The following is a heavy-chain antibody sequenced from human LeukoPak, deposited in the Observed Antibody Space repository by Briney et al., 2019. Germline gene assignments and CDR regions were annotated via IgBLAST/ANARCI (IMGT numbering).Heavy chain of an antibody. Sequence: SETLSLTCTVSGGPLNNYFWSWIRQPAGKGLEGMGRIYSSGSTSYNPSLKNRLTISLDKTKNQVSLKLTSVTAADTAMYVCAREQTTGFDQWGQGTLVTVSS. V-gene: IGHV4-4*07. CDR1: GGPLNNYF. CDR2: IYSSGST. CDR3: AREQTTGFDQ. J-gene: IGHJ4*02. D-gene: IGHD4-17*01.